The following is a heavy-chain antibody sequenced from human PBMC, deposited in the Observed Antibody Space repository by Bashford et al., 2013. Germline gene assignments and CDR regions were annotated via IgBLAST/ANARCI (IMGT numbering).Heavy chain of an antibody. CDR3: ARGGYYDISGYYGDSNDAFDI. D-gene: IGHD3-22*01. J-gene: IGHJ3*02. CDR2: VSYSGTT. Sequence: WIRQPPGKGLEWIGYVSYSGTTSYNPFLKSRVTISMDTSKNQFSLRLTSVTAADTAVYYCARGGYYDISGYYGDSNDAFDIWGQGTMVTVSS. V-gene: IGHV4-30-4*01.